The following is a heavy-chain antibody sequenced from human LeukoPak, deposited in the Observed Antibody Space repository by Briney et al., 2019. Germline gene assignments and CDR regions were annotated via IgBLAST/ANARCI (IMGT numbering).Heavy chain of an antibody. CDR2: IYYSGST. J-gene: IGHJ5*02. V-gene: IGHV4-39*07. Sequence: PSETLSLTCTVSGGSISSSSYYWGWIRQPPGKGLEWIGSIYYSGSTYYNPSLKSRVTISVDTSKNQFSLKLSSVTAADTAVYYCASSYYDFWSGLWNWFDPWGKGTLVTVSS. D-gene: IGHD3-3*01. CDR1: GGSISSSSYY. CDR3: ASSYYDFWSGLWNWFDP.